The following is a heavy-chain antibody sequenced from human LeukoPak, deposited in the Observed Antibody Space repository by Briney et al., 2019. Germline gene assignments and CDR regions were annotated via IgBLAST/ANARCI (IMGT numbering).Heavy chain of an antibody. D-gene: IGHD4/OR15-4a*01. CDR2: IYHSGST. CDR3: ARGYRPRLWLPLDP. Sequence: SPSETLSLTCTVSGYSISSGYYWGWIRQPPGKGLEWIGSIYHSGSTYYNPSLKSRVTISVDTSKNQFSLKLSSVTAADTAVYYCARGYRPRLWLPLDPWGQGTLVTVSS. J-gene: IGHJ5*02. V-gene: IGHV4-38-2*02. CDR1: GYSISSGYY.